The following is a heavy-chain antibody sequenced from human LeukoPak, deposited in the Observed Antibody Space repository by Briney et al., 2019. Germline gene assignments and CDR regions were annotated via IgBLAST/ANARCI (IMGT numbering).Heavy chain of an antibody. Sequence: ASVRVSCKASGGTFSRYAISWVGQAAGQEVEWMGGIIPIFGTANYAQKFQGRVTITADKSTSTAYMDLSSLKSEDTAVYYCATGSGSYQFDYWGQGTLVTVSS. CDR1: GGTFSRYA. CDR2: IIPIFGTA. J-gene: IGHJ4*02. D-gene: IGHD3-10*01. V-gene: IGHV1-69*06. CDR3: ATGSGSYQFDY.